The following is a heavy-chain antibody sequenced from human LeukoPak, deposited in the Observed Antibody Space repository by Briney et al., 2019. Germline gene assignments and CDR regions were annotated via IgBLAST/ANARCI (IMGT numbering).Heavy chain of an antibody. J-gene: IGHJ5*01. CDR2: ISGSGGST. CDR1: GFTFSSYA. CDR3: ARDARSRYCSGSSCYYDWFDS. V-gene: IGHV3-23*01. D-gene: IGHD2-2*01. Sequence: GGSLRLSCAASGFTFSSYAMSWVRQAPGKGLEWVSAISGSGGSTYYADSVKGRFTISRDNSKNTLYLQMNSLRAEDTAMYYCARDARSRYCSGSSCYYDWFDSWGQGTLVTVSS.